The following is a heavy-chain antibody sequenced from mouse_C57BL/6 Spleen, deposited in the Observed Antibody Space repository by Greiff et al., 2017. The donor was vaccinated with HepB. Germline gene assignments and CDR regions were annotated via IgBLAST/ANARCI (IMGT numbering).Heavy chain of an antibody. CDR1: GFNIKDYY. Sequence: EVQVVESGAELVRPGASVKLSCTASGFNIKDYYMHWVKQRPEQGLEWIGRIDPEDGDTEYAPKFQGKATMTADTSSNTAYLQLSSLTSEDTAVYYCTTFITTAVAVGYFDYWGQGTTLTVSS. CDR2: IDPEDGDT. D-gene: IGHD1-1*01. V-gene: IGHV14-1*01. CDR3: TTFITTAVAVGYFDY. J-gene: IGHJ2*01.